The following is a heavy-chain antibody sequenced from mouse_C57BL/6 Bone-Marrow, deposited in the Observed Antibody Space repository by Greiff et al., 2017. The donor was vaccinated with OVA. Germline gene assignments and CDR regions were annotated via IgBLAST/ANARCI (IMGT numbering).Heavy chain of an antibody. CDR1: GYTFTSYW. Sequence: QVQLQQPGAELVKPGASVKLSCKASGYTFTSYWMQWVKQRPGQGLEWIGEIDPSDSSTNYNQKFKGKATLTVDTSSSTAYMQLSRLTSEDSAVYYCAREEPPWFAYWGQGTLVTVSA. CDR2: IDPSDSST. J-gene: IGHJ3*01. CDR3: AREEPPWFAY. V-gene: IGHV1-50*01.